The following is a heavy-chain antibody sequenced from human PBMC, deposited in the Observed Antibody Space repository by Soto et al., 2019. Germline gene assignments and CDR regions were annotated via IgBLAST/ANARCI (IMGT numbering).Heavy chain of an antibody. D-gene: IGHD3-22*01. CDR1: GFTFSSYG. CDR2: ISYDGSNK. CDR3: AKDGMWRYYYDSSAPDAFDI. V-gene: IGHV3-30*18. Sequence: GGSLRLSCAASGFTFSSYGMRWVRQAPGKGLEWVAVISYDGSNKYYADSVKGRFTISRDNSKNTLYLQMNSLRAEDTAVYYCAKDGMWRYYYDSSAPDAFDIWGQGTMVTVSS. J-gene: IGHJ3*02.